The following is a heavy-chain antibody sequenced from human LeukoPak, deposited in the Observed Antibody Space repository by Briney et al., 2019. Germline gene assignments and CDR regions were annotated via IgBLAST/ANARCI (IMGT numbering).Heavy chain of an antibody. D-gene: IGHD3-3*01. J-gene: IGHJ4*02. V-gene: IGHV3-48*04. CDR3: ARDPPRLLAARGEIDY. CDR2: ISSSSSTI. CDR1: GFTFSSYS. Sequence: GGSLRLSCAASGFTFSSYSMNWVRQAPGKGLEWVSYISSSSSTIYYADSVKGRFTISRDNAKNSLYLQMNSLRAKDTAVYYCARDPPRLLAARGEIDYWGQGTLVTVSS.